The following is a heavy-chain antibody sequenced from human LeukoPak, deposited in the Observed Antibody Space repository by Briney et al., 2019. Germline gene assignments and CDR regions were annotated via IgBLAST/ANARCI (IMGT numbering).Heavy chain of an antibody. CDR2: IKSKTDGGTT. CDR3: TTLTMIRVHQDY. Sequence: GGSLMLFCTGSGFSSYAYSMSWFRQPPGKVLEGCVRIKSKTDGGTTDYDAPVKGRFTISRDDSRNTLYLQMNSLKPEDTAVYYCTTLTMIRVHQDYWGQGTLVTVSS. V-gene: IGHV3-15*07. D-gene: IGHD3-10*01. J-gene: IGHJ4*02. CDR1: GFSSYAYS.